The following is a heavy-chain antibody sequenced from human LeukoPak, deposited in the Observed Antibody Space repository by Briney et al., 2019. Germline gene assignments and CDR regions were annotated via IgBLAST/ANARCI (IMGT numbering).Heavy chain of an antibody. J-gene: IGHJ4*02. D-gene: IGHD1-26*01. CDR1: GFTFGDYA. CDR3: TREDHNGSYSGLEY. Sequence: GGSLRLSCTASGFTFGDYAMSWVRQAPGKGLEWVGFIRSKAYGGTTEYAASVKGRFTISRDDSKSIAYLQMNSLKTEDTAVYYCTREDHNGSYSGLEYWGQGTLVTVSS. V-gene: IGHV3-49*04. CDR2: IRSKAYGGTT.